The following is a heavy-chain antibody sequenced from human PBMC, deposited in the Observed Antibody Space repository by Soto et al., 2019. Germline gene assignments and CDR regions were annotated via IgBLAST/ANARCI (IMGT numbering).Heavy chain of an antibody. D-gene: IGHD3-22*01. V-gene: IGHV3-23*01. CDR3: AKYYDSSGYYQYYFDS. CDR1: GFTFSSYA. CDR2: ISGSGGST. Sequence: SGGSLRLSCAASGFTFSSYAMSWVRQAPGKGLEWVSAISGSGGSTYYADSVKGRFTISRDTSKNTLYLQMNSLRAEDTAVYYCAKYYDSSGYYQYYFDSWGQGTLVTVSS. J-gene: IGHJ4*02.